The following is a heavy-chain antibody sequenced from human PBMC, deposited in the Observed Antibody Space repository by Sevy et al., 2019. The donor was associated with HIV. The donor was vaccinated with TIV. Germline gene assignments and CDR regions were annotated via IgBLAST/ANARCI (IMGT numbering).Heavy chain of an antibody. D-gene: IGHD6-19*01. CDR2: IYTSGTT. J-gene: IGHJ4*02. CDR1: GGSLGSSSYY. Sequence: SETLSLTCSVSGGSLGSSSYYWNWIRQPAGKGLEWIGRIYTSGTTNYYPSLKSRVTMSVDTSKNQFSLKLSSVTAADTAVYYCTGRIAVAAFDYWGQGNLVTVSS. V-gene: IGHV4-61*02. CDR3: TGRIAVAAFDY.